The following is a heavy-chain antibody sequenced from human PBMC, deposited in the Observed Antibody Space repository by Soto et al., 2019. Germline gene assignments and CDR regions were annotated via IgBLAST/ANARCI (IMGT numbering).Heavy chain of an antibody. CDR2: ISGSGGST. V-gene: IGHV3-23*01. Sequence: GGSLRLSCAASGFTFSSYAMSWVRQAPGKGLEWVSAISGSGGSTYYADSVKGRFTISRDNSKNTLYLQMNSLRAEDTAVYYCARGWYSSGWYLDYWGQGTLVTVSS. D-gene: IGHD6-19*01. CDR1: GFTFSSYA. CDR3: ARGWYSSGWYLDY. J-gene: IGHJ4*02.